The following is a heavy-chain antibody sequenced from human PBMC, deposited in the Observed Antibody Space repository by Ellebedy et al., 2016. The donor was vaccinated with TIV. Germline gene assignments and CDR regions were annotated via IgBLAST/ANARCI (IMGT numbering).Heavy chain of an antibody. J-gene: IGHJ3*02. CDR2: ISYDGSNK. V-gene: IGHV3-30-3*01. CDR3: ARDPYGDRPDAFDI. CDR1: GFTFSSYA. D-gene: IGHD4-17*01. Sequence: GESLKISCAASGFTFSSYAMHWVRQAPGKGLEWVAVISYDGSNKYYADSVKGRFTISRDNSKNTLYLQMNSLRAEDTAVYYCARDPYGDRPDAFDIWGQGTMVTVSS.